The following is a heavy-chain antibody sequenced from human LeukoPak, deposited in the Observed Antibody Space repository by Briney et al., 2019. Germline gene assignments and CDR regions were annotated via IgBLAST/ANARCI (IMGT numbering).Heavy chain of an antibody. V-gene: IGHV3-66*01. CDR3: ARVVSGIAAARNWFDP. CDR1: GFTVISNY. D-gene: IGHD6-13*01. Sequence: GGSLRLSCAASGFTVISNYMSWVRQAPGKGLEWVSVIYSGGSTYYADSVKGRFTISRDNSKNTLHLQMNSWRAEDTAVYYCARVVSGIAAARNWFDPWGQGTLVTVSS. J-gene: IGHJ5*02. CDR2: IYSGGST.